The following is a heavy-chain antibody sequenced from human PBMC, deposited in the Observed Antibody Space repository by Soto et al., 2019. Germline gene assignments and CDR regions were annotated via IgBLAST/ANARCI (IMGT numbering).Heavy chain of an antibody. Sequence: PGGSLRLSCAASGFSFENYAMHWVRQAPGKGLEWVSGTSWHSGSLGYADSVRGRFTISRDNAKNSLYLQMNSLRPEDTGLYYCAKDKVYSNYEHYFDYWGQGTLVTVSS. D-gene: IGHD4-4*01. J-gene: IGHJ4*02. CDR2: TSWHSGSL. CDR1: GFSFENYA. CDR3: AKDKVYSNYEHYFDY. V-gene: IGHV3-9*01.